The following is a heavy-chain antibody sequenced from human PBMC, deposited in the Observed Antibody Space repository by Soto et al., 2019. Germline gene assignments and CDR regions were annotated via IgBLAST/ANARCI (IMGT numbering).Heavy chain of an antibody. CDR2: ISNSATST. D-gene: IGHD6-19*01. CDR3: ARSHSTGWIYYMDV. V-gene: IGHV3-23*01. J-gene: IGHJ6*03. Sequence: EVQLLESGGALVQPGGSLRLSCEASEFTFSSFGMTWVRRAPGKGLEWVSAISNSATSTYYVDSMKGRFTISRDNSKNTLYLQMNRLRAEDTAIYYCARSHSTGWIYYMDVWGRGTTVTVSS. CDR1: EFTFSSFG.